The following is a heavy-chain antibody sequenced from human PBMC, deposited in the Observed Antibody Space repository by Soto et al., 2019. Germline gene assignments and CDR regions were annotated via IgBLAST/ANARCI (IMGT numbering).Heavy chain of an antibody. CDR1: GYTFNSYW. CDR3: ARHGHYDILTGYYNDY. CDR2: IYPGDSDT. J-gene: IGHJ4*02. D-gene: IGHD3-9*01. V-gene: IGHV5-51*01. Sequence: PGESLKISCKGSGYTFNSYWIAWVRQMPGKGLEWMGIIYPGDSDTRYSPSFQGQVTISADKSITTAYLQWSSLKASDTAMYYCARHGHYDILTGYYNDYWGQGTLVTVSS.